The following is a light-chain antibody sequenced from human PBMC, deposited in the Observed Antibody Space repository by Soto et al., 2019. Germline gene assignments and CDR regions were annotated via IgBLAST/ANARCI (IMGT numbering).Light chain of an antibody. CDR1: TSNIGAGFD. V-gene: IGLV1-40*01. CDR3: AAWDDSLNAL. Sequence: QSVLAQPPSVSGAPGQRLTISCTGSTSNIGAGFDVHWYLQLPGTAPKLIIYGNINRPSGVPDRFSGSKSGTSASLAISGLQPEDEADYYCAAWDDSLNALFGTGTKV. J-gene: IGLJ1*01. CDR2: GNI.